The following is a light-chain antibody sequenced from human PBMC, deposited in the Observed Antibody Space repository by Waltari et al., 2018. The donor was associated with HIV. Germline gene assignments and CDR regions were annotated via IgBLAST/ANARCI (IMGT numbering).Light chain of an antibody. CDR2: AAS. Sequence: DIQVTQSPSSLSASVGDEVPITCRASQGISSYLNWYQHKPGNAPKLLIYAASSLRSGVPSRFSGSGSGTDFTLTISSLQPEDFAAYYCQQSDNTPPLFGQGTRLEIK. V-gene: IGKV1-39*01. CDR1: QGISSY. J-gene: IGKJ5*01. CDR3: QQSDNTPPL.